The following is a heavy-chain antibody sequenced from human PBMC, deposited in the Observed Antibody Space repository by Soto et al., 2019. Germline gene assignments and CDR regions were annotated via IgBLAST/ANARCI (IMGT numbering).Heavy chain of an antibody. J-gene: IGHJ4*02. D-gene: IGHD6-19*01. CDR1: GFSLSTRGVA. Sequence: QITLKESGPTLVKPTQTLTLTCTFSGFSLSTRGVAVGWIRQPPGKALEWLALIYWDDDKRYSPSLKSRLTITKDTSKNQVVLTMTNMDPVDTATYYCAHTYSSGWAFDSWGQGTLVTVSS. V-gene: IGHV2-5*02. CDR3: AHTYSSGWAFDS. CDR2: IYWDDDK.